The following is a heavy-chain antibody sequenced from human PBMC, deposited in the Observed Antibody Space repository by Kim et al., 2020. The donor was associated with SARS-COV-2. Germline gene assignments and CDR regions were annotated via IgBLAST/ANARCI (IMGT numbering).Heavy chain of an antibody. J-gene: IGHJ6*02. V-gene: IGHV3-7*05. CDR3: ARASRYSSGWYVNYYGMDV. CDR2: IKQDGSEK. Sequence: GGSLRLSCAASGFTFSSYWMSWVRQAPGKGLEWVANIKQDGSEKYYVDSVKGRFTISRDNAKNSLYLQMNSLRAEDTAVYYCARASRYSSGWYVNYYGMDVWGQGTTVTVSS. D-gene: IGHD6-19*01. CDR1: GFTFSSYW.